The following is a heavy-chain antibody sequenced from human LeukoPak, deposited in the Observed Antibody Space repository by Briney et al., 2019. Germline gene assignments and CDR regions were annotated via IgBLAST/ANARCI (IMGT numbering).Heavy chain of an antibody. CDR1: GGSISSSSYY. CDR2: IYYSGST. D-gene: IGHD3-9*01. Sequence: SETLSLTCTVSGGSISSSSYYWGWIRQPPGKGLEWIGSIYYSGSTYYNPSLKSRVTISVDTSKNQFSLKLSSVTAADTAVYYCARLLRYFDWARGYFDYWGQGTLVTVS. J-gene: IGHJ4*02. CDR3: ARLLRYFDWARGYFDY. V-gene: IGHV4-39*01.